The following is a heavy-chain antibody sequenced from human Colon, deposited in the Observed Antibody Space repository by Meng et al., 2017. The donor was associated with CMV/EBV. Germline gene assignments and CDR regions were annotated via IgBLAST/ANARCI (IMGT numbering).Heavy chain of an antibody. D-gene: IGHD4/OR15-4a*01. CDR3: ARSKVPTTPYYYYYGMDV. Sequence: GESLKISCAASGFTFNTFWMTWVRQAPGKGLEWVSVIYSDDSSTSYADSVKGRFTISRDNSKITLYLQMNSLRAEDTAVYYCARSKVPTTPYYYYYGMDVWGQGTTVTVSS. J-gene: IGHJ6*02. CDR1: GFTFNTFW. CDR2: IYSDDSST. V-gene: IGHV3-23*03.